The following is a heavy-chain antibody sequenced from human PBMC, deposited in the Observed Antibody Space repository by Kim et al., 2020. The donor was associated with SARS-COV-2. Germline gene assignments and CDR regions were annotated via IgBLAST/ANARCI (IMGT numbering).Heavy chain of an antibody. D-gene: IGHD3-22*01. V-gene: IGHV3-49*04. Sequence: GGSLRLSCTASGFTFGDYAMSWVRQAPGKGLEWVGFIRSKAYGGTTEYAASVKGRFTISRDDSKSIAYLQMNSLKTEDTAVYYCTRASGGSTYYYDSSGYYLPDVFDYWGQGTLVTVSS. CDR1: GFTFGDYA. J-gene: IGHJ4*02. CDR2: IRSKAYGGTT. CDR3: TRASGGSTYYYDSSGYYLPDVFDY.